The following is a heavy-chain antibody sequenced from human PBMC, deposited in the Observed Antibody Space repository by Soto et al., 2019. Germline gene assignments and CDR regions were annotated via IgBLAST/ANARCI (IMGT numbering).Heavy chain of an antibody. D-gene: IGHD6-13*01. CDR1: GDSISSSSYY. V-gene: IGHV4-39*01. Sequence: SETLSLTCTVSGDSISSSSYYWGWSRQPPGKGLEWIGSIYYSGSTYYNPSLKSRVTISVDTSKNQFSLKLSSVTAADTAVYYCARLYRLQLGYYFDYWRQGTLVTVSS. CDR2: IYYSGST. J-gene: IGHJ4*02. CDR3: ARLYRLQLGYYFDY.